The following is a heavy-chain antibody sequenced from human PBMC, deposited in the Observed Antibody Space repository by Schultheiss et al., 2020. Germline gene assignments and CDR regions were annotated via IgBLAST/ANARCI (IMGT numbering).Heavy chain of an antibody. CDR3: ARDSGYDSPFDY. CDR1: GFSLSNARMG. CDR2: IFSNDEK. D-gene: IGHD5-12*01. J-gene: IGHJ4*02. V-gene: IGHV2-26*01. Sequence: SCPTLVKPTETLTLTCTVSGFSLSNARMGVSWIRQPPGKALEWLAHIFSNDEKSYSTSLKSRLTISKDTSKSQVVLTMTNMDPVDTATYYCARDSGYDSPFDYWGQGTLVTVSS.